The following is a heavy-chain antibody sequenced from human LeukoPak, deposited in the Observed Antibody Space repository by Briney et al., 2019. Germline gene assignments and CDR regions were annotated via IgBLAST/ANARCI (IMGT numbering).Heavy chain of an antibody. D-gene: IGHD3-10*01. CDR1: GFTFTKHW. CDR2: IKQDGSEK. V-gene: IGHV3-7*01. J-gene: IGHJ4*02. Sequence: GGSLRLSCAASGFTFTKHWMSWVRQAPGKGLEWVANIKQDGSEKYYVDSAKGRFTISRDNAKNSLNLQMNSLRAEDTAVYYCVRNGGSLDYWGQGTVVTVSS. CDR3: VRNGGSLDY.